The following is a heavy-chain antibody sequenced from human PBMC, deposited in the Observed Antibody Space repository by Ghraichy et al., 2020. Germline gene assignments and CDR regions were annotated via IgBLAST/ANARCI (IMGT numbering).Heavy chain of an antibody. V-gene: IGHV3-7*01. CDR2: INQDGSAT. D-gene: IGHD2-15*01. CDR1: GFNFNTYW. Sequence: GGALRLSCAASGFNFNTYWMSWVRQAPGEGLEWVANINQDGSATYYMDSVKGRYTISRDSGKNSVYLQINSLRAEDTAVYYCARDRGPNTLDYWGPGTLVTVSS. J-gene: IGHJ4*02. CDR3: ARDRGPNTLDY.